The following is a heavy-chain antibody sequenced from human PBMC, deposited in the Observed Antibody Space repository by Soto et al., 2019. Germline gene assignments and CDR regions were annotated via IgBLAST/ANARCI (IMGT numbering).Heavy chain of an antibody. Sequence: LRLSCAASGFTFSSYSMNWVRQAPGKGLEWVSSISSSSSYIYYADSVKGRFTISRDNAKNSLYLQMNSLRAEDTAVYYCARDEVILYSSGWHSFDYWGQGTLVTVSS. D-gene: IGHD6-19*01. CDR1: GFTFSSYS. CDR3: ARDEVILYSSGWHSFDY. V-gene: IGHV3-21*01. CDR2: ISSSSSYI. J-gene: IGHJ4*02.